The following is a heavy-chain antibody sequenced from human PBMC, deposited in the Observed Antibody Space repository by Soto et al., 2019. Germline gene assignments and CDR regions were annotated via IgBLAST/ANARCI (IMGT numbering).Heavy chain of an antibody. V-gene: IGHV4-31*03. D-gene: IGHD3-3*01. J-gene: IGHJ4*02. Sequence: QVQLQESGPGLVKPSQTLSLACTVSGGSISSGGYYWSWIRQHPGKGLEWIGYIYYSGSTYYNPSLKSRVTISVDTSKNQFSLKLSSVTAADTAVYYCARARYYDFWSGYFPGEWGQGTLVTVSS. CDR1: GGSISSGGYY. CDR2: IYYSGST. CDR3: ARARYYDFWSGYFPGE.